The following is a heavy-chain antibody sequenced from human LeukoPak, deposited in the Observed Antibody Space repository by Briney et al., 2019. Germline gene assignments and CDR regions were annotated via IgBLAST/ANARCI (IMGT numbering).Heavy chain of an antibody. V-gene: IGHV3-23*01. CDR2: ISGSGGST. D-gene: IGHD2-2*01. Sequence: GASLTLSWAAVAFTFSSYAMSWVRQAPGKGMEWDSAISGSGGSTYYADSVKRRFTISRDNSKHTLYLQMNSLRAEDTAVYYCAKDLSITRDYFDCWLQGTLVSVSS. CDR1: AFTFSSYA. CDR3: AKDLSITRDYFDC. J-gene: IGHJ4*02.